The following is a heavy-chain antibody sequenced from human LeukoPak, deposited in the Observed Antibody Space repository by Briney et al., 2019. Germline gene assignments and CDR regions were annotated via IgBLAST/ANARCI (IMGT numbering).Heavy chain of an antibody. D-gene: IGHD3-10*01. CDR2: INPNSGGT. Sequence: ASVKVSSKASGYTFTVYYMHWVRHAPGQRLGWMGWINPNSGGTNYAQKFQGRVTMTRDTSISTAYMELSRLRSDDTAVYYCARDDHYGSSPFDPWGQGTLVTVSS. V-gene: IGHV1-2*02. CDR3: ARDDHYGSSPFDP. J-gene: IGHJ5*02. CDR1: GYTFTVYY.